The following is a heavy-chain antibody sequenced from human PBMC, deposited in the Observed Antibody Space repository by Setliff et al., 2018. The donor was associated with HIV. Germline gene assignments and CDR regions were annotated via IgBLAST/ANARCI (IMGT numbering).Heavy chain of an antibody. D-gene: IGHD2-8*01. Sequence: ASVKVSCKASGYTFSRYAMHWVRQAPGQRLEWMGWINAGNGNTKYSQKFQGRVSIARDTSASTAYMELSSLRSEDTAVYYCARGGTNGAPGYYYMDVWGKGTTVTVSS. J-gene: IGHJ6*03. V-gene: IGHV1-3*01. CDR1: GYTFSRYA. CDR2: INAGNGNT. CDR3: ARGGTNGAPGYYYMDV.